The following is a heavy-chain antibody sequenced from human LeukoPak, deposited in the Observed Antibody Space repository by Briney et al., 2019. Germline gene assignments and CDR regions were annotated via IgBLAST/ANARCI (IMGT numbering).Heavy chain of an antibody. Sequence: SETLSLTCTVSGGSISSGGYYWGWIRQYPGKGLEGIGYIYYSGRTYYNPSLKSRVTISVDTSKTQFSLTLSSVTAAAKAVYYCARGPVLVASPVYYFDYWGQGTLVTVSS. CDR1: GGSISSGGYY. CDR2: IYYSGRT. D-gene: IGHD2-8*02. J-gene: IGHJ4*02. V-gene: IGHV4-31*03. CDR3: ARGPVLVASPVYYFDY.